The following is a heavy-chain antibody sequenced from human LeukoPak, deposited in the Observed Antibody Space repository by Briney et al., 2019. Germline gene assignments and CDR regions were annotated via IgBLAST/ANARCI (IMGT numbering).Heavy chain of an antibody. V-gene: IGHV3-53*01. D-gene: IGHD4/OR15-4a*01. CDR1: GFTFDDYA. CDR2: IYSDNT. Sequence: PGGSLRLSCATSGFTFDDYAMHWVRQGPGKGLEWVSFIYSDNTHYSGSVKGRFTISRDNSKNTLYLQMNSLRAEDTAVYYCARRAGAYSHPYDYWGQGTLVTVSS. CDR3: ARRAGAYSHPYDY. J-gene: IGHJ4*02.